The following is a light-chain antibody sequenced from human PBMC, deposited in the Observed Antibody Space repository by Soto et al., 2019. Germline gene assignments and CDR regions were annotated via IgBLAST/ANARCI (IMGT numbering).Light chain of an antibody. J-gene: IGKJ1*01. CDR3: QQYGSSSWT. Sequence: ESGLTQSPGTVSLSPGERATLSCKTSQSRGSNFLAWYQQKPGQAPRLLIHGASSRATGIPDRFSGSGSGTDFTLTISRLEPEDFAVYYCQQYGSSSWTFGQGTKVDIK. CDR2: GAS. V-gene: IGKV3-20*01. CDR1: QSRGSNF.